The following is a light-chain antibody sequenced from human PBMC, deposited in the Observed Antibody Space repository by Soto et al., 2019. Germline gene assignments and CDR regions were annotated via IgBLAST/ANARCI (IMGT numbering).Light chain of an antibody. V-gene: IGKV3-11*01. Sequence: EIVLTQSPATLSLSPGARATLSCRASQSVSSHLAWSQQKPGQAPRLIIYEESNRATGIPDRFSRSGSGTDFTLTISSLEPEDFAVYYCQVRSRWHQITIAQGTRLEIK. CDR1: QSVSSH. CDR3: QVRSRWHQIT. CDR2: EES. J-gene: IGKJ5*01.